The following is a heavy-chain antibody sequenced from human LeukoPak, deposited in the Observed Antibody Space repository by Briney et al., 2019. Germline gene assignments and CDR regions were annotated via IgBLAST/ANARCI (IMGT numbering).Heavy chain of an antibody. V-gene: IGHV3-23*01. D-gene: IGHD3-16*01. CDR3: AKSLAAFDY. CDR2: ISGSGVGT. CDR1: GFTFSSYA. J-gene: IGHJ4*02. Sequence: PGGSQRLSCATSGFTFSSYAMSWVRQAPGKGLEWVSAISGSGVGTYYADSVKGQFTISRDNSKNTLYLQMNGLRAEDTAVYYCAKSLAAFDYWGQGALVTVSS.